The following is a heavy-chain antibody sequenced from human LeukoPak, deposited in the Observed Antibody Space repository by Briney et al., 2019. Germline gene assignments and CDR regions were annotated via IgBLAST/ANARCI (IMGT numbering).Heavy chain of an antibody. CDR2: INHSGST. CDR3: ARYLAYSYGRAYFDY. D-gene: IGHD5-18*01. J-gene: IGHJ4*02. CDR1: GGSFSGYY. Sequence: SETLSLTCAVYGGSFSGYYWSWIRQPPGKGLEWIGEINHSGSTNYNPSLKSRVTISVDTSKYQFSLKLSSVTAADTAVYYCARYLAYSYGRAYFDYWGQGTLVTVSS. V-gene: IGHV4-34*01.